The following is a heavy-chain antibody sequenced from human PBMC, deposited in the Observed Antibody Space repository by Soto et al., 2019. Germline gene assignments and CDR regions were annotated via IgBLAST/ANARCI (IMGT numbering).Heavy chain of an antibody. Sequence: EVQLVESGGGLVQPGGSLKLSCAASGFTFSGYTIHWVRQTSGKGLEWVGRIPSKTHTYATAYAASVKGRFTISRDDSKNTAYLQMNSLKTEDTAVYYCTRQPLDVPVASAIDYWGQGTLVTVSS. CDR3: TRQPLDVPVASAIDY. CDR2: IPSKTHTYAT. D-gene: IGHD6-19*01. V-gene: IGHV3-73*02. CDR1: GFTFSGYT. J-gene: IGHJ4*02.